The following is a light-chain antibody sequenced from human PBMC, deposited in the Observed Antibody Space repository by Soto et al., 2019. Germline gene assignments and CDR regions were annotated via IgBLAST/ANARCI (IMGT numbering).Light chain of an antibody. V-gene: IGKV3-20*01. CDR3: QQYGDSPVT. CDR2: DAS. J-gene: IGKJ1*01. CDR1: QSVNFY. Sequence: EIVLTQSPGSLSLSPGERATLSCRASQSVNFYLAWYQQKPGQAPRLLISDASSRATDVPDRFSGSGSGTDFSLTISRLEPEDFAVYYCQQYGDSPVTFSQGTKVDIK.